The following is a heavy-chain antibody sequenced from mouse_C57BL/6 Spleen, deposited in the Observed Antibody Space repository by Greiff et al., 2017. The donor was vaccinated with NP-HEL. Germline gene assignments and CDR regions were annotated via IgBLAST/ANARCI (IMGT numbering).Heavy chain of an antibody. V-gene: IGHV5-4*01. D-gene: IGHD2-5*01. J-gene: IGHJ4*01. CDR1: GFTFSSYA. Sequence: EVQRVESGGGLVKPGGSLKLSCAASGFTFSSYAMSWVRQTPEKRLEWVATISDGGSYTYYPDNVKGRFTISRDNAKNNLYLQMSHLKSEDTAMYYCARARRYSNYGEYAMDYWGQGTSVTVSS. CDR2: ISDGGSYT. CDR3: ARARRYSNYGEYAMDY.